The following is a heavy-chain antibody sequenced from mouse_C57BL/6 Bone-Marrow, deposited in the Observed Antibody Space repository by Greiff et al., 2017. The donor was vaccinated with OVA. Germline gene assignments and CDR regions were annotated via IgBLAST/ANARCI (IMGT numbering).Heavy chain of an antibody. CDR1: GFNIKDDY. J-gene: IGHJ2*01. D-gene: IGHD2-13*01. CDR3: TTSGDYVDY. CDR2: IDPENGDT. V-gene: IGHV14-4*01. Sequence: VQLQQSGAELVRPGASVKLSCTASGFNIKDDYMHWVKQRPEQGLEWIGWIDPENGDTEYASKFQGKATLTADTSSNTADQQLSSLTSEDTAVDYLTTSGDYVDYWGQGTTLTVSS.